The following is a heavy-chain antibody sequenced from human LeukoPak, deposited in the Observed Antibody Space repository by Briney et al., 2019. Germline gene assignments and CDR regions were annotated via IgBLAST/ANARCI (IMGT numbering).Heavy chain of an antibody. CDR1: GFTFSSYS. CDR2: ISSSSSYI. CDR3: ARGLRRKAGHHDAFDI. Sequence: GGSLRLSCAASGFTFSSYSMNWVRQAPGKGLEWVSSISSSSSYIYYADSVKGRFTISRDNAKNSLYLQMNSLRAEDTAVYYCARGLRRKAGHHDAFDIWGQGTMVTVSS. D-gene: IGHD6-13*01. J-gene: IGHJ3*02. V-gene: IGHV3-21*01.